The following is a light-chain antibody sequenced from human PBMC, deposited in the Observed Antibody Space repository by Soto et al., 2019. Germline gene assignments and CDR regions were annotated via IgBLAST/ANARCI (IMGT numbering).Light chain of an antibody. CDR2: ASS. Sequence: DIQMTQSPSSLSASVGDRVTITCRASQSISTYLNWFQQEPGKAPKLLIYASSTLQGGVPSRFSGSGSGSEFTLNISSLKSEDFATYYCQQTFSPPPITFGQGTRLDIK. V-gene: IGKV1-39*01. CDR3: QQTFSPPPIT. CDR1: QSISTY. J-gene: IGKJ5*01.